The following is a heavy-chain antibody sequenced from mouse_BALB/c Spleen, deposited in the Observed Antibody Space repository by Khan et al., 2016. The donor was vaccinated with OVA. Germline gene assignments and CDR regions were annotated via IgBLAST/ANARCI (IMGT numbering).Heavy chain of an antibody. D-gene: IGHD3-1*01. J-gene: IGHJ2*01. CDR3: GRLVDK. CDR2: IWAGGST. V-gene: IGHV2-9*02. CDR1: GFSFTSYG. Sequence: QVQLKQSGPGLVAPSQSLSLTCTVSGFSFTSYGVHWVRQPSGKGLEWLGVIWAGGSTNYYSALMSRLSISKDNSKSQVFLKMNSLKTDDTAMYYCGRLVDKWGQGTTLTVSS.